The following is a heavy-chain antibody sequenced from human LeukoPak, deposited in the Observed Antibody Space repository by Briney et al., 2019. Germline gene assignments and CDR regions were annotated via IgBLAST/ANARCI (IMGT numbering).Heavy chain of an antibody. CDR2: INPNSGGT. CDR1: GYTFTGYY. CDR3: AREGARGYSYGSPPDEFDY. V-gene: IGHV1-2*06. J-gene: IGHJ4*02. Sequence: GASVKVSCKASGYTFTGYYMHWVRQAPGQGLEWMGRINPNSGGTNYAQKFQGRVTMTRDTSISTAYMELSRLRSDDTAAYYCAREGARGYSYGSPPDEFDYWGQGTLVTVSS. D-gene: IGHD5-18*01.